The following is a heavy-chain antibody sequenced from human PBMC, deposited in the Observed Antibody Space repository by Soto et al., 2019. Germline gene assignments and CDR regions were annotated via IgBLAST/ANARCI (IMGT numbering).Heavy chain of an antibody. D-gene: IGHD3-3*01. CDR2: INHSGST. CDR1: GGSFSGYY. J-gene: IGHJ4*02. Sequence: SETLSLTCAVYGGSFSGYYWSWIRQPPGKGLEWIGEINHSGSTNYNPSLKSRVTISVDTSKNQFSLKLSSVTAADTAVYYCARDAPRFLEWLLLDYWGQGALVTVSS. CDR3: ARDAPRFLEWLLLDY. V-gene: IGHV4-34*01.